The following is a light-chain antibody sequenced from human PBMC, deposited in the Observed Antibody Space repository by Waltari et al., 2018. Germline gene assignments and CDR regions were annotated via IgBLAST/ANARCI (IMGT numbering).Light chain of an antibody. CDR1: RSDIGAYNY. Sequence: QSALTQPPSASGSPGQSVIISCTGTRSDIGAYNYVSWYQQHPGKAPKFIMFEVTNRPSGVPDRFSGSKSGITASLTISGLQPEDEADYYCSSYAGSNYLVFGGGTKLTVL. CDR3: SSYAGSNYLV. CDR2: EVT. V-gene: IGLV2-8*01. J-gene: IGLJ2*01.